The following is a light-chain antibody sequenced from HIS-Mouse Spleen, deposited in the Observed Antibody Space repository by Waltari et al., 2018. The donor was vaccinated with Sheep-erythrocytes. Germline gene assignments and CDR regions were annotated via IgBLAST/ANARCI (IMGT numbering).Light chain of an antibody. J-gene: IGLJ3*02. CDR1: SSDVGSYNL. CDR3: SSYAGSNNWV. Sequence: QSALTQPASVSGSPGQSITISCTGTSSDVGSYNLVSWYQQHPGKAPKLMIYEVSKRPSGVPDRFAGSKACNTASLTVSGLQAEDEADYYCSSYAGSNNWVFGGGTKLTVL. CDR2: EVS. V-gene: IGLV2-8*01.